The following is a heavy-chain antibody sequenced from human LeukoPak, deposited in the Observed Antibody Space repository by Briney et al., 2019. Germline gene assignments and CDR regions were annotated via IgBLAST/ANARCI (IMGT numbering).Heavy chain of an antibody. D-gene: IGHD6-19*01. Sequence: WASVKVSCTASGYSFTSHNINWVRQATGQGLEWMGWVSPSSGNTAYAQKFQGRVTMTRDTSISTAYMELSSLTSEDTAVYYCARGHPGYSSGWPDYWGQGTLVTVSS. CDR3: ARGHPGYSSGWPDY. CDR1: GYSFTSHN. V-gene: IGHV1-8*01. J-gene: IGHJ4*02. CDR2: VSPSSGNT.